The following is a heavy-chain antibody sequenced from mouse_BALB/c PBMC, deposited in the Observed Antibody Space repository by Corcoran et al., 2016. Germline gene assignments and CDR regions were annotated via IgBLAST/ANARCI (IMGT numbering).Heavy chain of an antibody. CDR1: GYTFTNYG. Sequence: QIQLVQSGPELKKPGETVKISCKASGYTFTNYGMNWVKQAPGKGLKWMGWINTYTGEPTYADDFKGRFAFSLETSASTAYLQINNLKNEDMATYFCASRDSAWFAYWGQGTLVTVSA. D-gene: IGHD3-3*01. V-gene: IGHV9-1*02. CDR2: INTYTGEP. J-gene: IGHJ3*01. CDR3: ASRDSAWFAY.